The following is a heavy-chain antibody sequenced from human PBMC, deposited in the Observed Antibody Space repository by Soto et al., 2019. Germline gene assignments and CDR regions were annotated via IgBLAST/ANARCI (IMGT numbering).Heavy chain of an antibody. CDR3: ARHKGDFWSGYYRGPRLNWFDP. CDR1: GGSISSSSYY. J-gene: IGHJ5*02. D-gene: IGHD3-3*01. Sequence: SETLSLTCTVSGGSISSSSYYWGWIRQPPGKGLEWIGSIYYSGSTYYNPSLKSRVTISVDTSKNQFSLKLSSVTAADTAVYYCARHKGDFWSGYYRGPRLNWFDPWGQGTLVTVSS. CDR2: IYYSGST. V-gene: IGHV4-39*01.